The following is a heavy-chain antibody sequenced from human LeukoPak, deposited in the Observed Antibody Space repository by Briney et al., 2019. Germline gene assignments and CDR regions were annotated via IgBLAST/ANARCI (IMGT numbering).Heavy chain of an antibody. CDR3: ARHHSGYDYRVDP. D-gene: IGHD5-12*01. CDR2: IYYSGST. J-gene: IGHJ5*02. Sequence: PSETLSLTCTVSGGSISSSSYYWGWIRQPPGKGLEWIGSIYYSGSTYYNPSLKSRVTISVDTSKNQFSLKLSSVTAADTAVYYCARHHSGYDYRVDPWGQGTLVTVSS. CDR1: GGSISSSSYY. V-gene: IGHV4-39*01.